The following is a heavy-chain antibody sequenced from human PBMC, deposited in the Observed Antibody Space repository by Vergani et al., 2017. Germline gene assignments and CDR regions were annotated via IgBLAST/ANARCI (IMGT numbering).Heavy chain of an antibody. V-gene: IGHV3-7*01. CDR3: ARDSMAAAGRYYYYHYGMDV. Sequence: EVQLVESGGGLVQPGGSLRLSCAASGFTFSSYWMSWVRQAPGKGLEWVANIKQDGSEKYYVDSVKGRFTISRDNAKNSLYLQMNSLRAEDTAVYYCARDSMAAAGRYYYYHYGMDVWGQGTTVTVSS. CDR2: IKQDGSEK. CDR1: GFTFSSYW. J-gene: IGHJ6*02. D-gene: IGHD6-13*01.